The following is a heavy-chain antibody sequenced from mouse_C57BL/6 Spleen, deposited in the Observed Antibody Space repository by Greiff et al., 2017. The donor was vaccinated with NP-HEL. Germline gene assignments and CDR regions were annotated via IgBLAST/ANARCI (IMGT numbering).Heavy chain of an antibody. V-gene: IGHV14-4*01. CDR2: IDPENGDT. D-gene: IGHD2-4*01. CDR3: TGLRPYYAMDY. J-gene: IGHJ4*01. Sequence: EVQVVESGAELVRPGASVKLSCTASGFNIKDDYMHWVKQRPEQGLEWIGWIDPENGDTEYASKFQGKATITADTSSNTAYLQLSSLTSEDTAVYYCTGLRPYYAMDYWGQGTSVTVSS. CDR1: GFNIKDDY.